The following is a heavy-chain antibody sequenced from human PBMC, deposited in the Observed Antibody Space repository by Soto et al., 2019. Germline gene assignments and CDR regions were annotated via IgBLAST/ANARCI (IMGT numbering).Heavy chain of an antibody. D-gene: IGHD5-12*01. V-gene: IGHV5-10-1*01. Sequence: PGESLKISCRGSGYSFTSYWISWVRQMPGKGLEWVGRIDPSDSYTNYSPSFQGHVTISADKSISTAYLQWSSLKASDTAMYYCARLAMATRRGYYGMDVWGQGTTVTVSS. CDR3: ARLAMATRRGYYGMDV. CDR1: GYSFTSYW. J-gene: IGHJ6*02. CDR2: IDPSDSYT.